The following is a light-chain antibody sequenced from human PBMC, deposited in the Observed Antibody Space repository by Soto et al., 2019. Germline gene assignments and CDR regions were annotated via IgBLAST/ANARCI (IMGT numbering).Light chain of an antibody. CDR3: QQSYSAPRT. J-gene: IGKJ1*01. CDR1: PRISTY. V-gene: IGKV1-39*01. CDR2: GIS. Sequence: DIQMTQSPSSLSASVGDRVTITCRASPRISTYLNWLQQKPGKAPKVLIYGISNLQSGVPSRFIGCTSGTEYSLTISSLQPEDFATYYCQQSYSAPRTFGQGTKVEIK.